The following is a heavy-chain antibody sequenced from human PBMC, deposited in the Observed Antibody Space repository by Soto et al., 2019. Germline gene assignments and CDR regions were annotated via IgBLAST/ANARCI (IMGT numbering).Heavy chain of an antibody. CDR2: VSIGGST. CDR3: AKGRGAGGHFDY. D-gene: IGHD2-15*01. Sequence: DVQLLESGGGLVQPEGSLRLSCAASGFTFSSYAMGWVRQGPGKGLEWVAVVSIGGSTHYADSVRGRFTISRDNSKNTLSLQMNSLTAEDPAVYFCAKGRGAGGHFDYWGQGALVTVSS. CDR1: GFTFSSYA. J-gene: IGHJ4*02. V-gene: IGHV3-23*01.